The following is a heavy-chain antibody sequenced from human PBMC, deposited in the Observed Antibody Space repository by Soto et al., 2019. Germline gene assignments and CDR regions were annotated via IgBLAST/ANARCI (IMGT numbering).Heavy chain of an antibody. CDR3: AKGMYDILTGYYYYYYYMDV. V-gene: IGHV3-23*01. Sequence: GGSLRLSCAASGFTFSSYAMSWVRQAPGKGLEWVSAISGSGGSTYYADSVKGRFTISRDNSKNTLYLQMNSLRAEDTAVYYCAKGMYDILTGYYYYYYYMDVWGKGTTVTVSS. CDR1: GFTFSSYA. D-gene: IGHD3-9*01. CDR2: ISGSGGST. J-gene: IGHJ6*03.